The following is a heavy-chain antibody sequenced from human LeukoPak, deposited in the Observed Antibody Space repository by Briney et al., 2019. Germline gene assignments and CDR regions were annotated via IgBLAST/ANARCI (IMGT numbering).Heavy chain of an antibody. CDR3: ARASLRYFDWLPDY. D-gene: IGHD3-9*01. CDR2: IYYSGST. Sequence: SETLSLTCTVSGGSISSYYWSWIRQPPGKGLEWLGYIYYSGSTNYNPSLKSRVTISVDTSKNQFSLKLSSVTAADTAVYYCARASLRYFDWLPDYWGQGTLVTVSS. J-gene: IGHJ4*02. V-gene: IGHV4-59*01. CDR1: GGSISSYY.